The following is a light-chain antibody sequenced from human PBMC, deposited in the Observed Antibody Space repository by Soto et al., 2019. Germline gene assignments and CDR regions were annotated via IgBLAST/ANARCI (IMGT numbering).Light chain of an antibody. CDR1: QDISSF. V-gene: IGKV1-33*01. CDR3: QQYANFPLT. J-gene: IGKJ4*01. CDR2: DAS. Sequence: DIQMTQSPSSLSASVGDRVTITCQASQDISSFLNWYQQKPGKAPKLLIYDASNLETGVPSRFSGSGYGTDFRFTISSLQPEDIATYYCQQYANFPLTFGGGTKVEIE.